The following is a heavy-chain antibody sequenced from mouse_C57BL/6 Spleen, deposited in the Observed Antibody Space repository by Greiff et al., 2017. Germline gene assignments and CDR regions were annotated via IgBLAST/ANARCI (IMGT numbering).Heavy chain of an antibody. CDR2: ISSGSSTI. V-gene: IGHV5-17*01. Sequence: DVQLQESGGGLVKPGGSLKLSCAASGFTFSDYGMHWVRQAPEKGLEWVAYISSGSSTIYCADTVKGRFTISRDNAKNTLFLQMTSLRSEDTAMYYCARQKLFYAMDYWGQGTSVTVSS. J-gene: IGHJ4*01. CDR1: GFTFSDYG. CDR3: ARQKLFYAMDY.